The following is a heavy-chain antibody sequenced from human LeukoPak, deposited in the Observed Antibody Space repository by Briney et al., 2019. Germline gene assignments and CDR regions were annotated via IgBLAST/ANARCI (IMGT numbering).Heavy chain of an antibody. CDR1: GFTFSSYS. J-gene: IGHJ4*02. CDR2: ISSSSSYI. Sequence: GGSLRLSCAASGFTFSSYSMNWVRQAPGKGLEWVSSISSSSSYIYYADSVKGRLTISRDNAKNSLYLQMNSLRAEDTAVYYCARGIVGATSPGYWGQGTLVTVSS. V-gene: IGHV3-21*01. CDR3: ARGIVGATSPGY. D-gene: IGHD1-26*01.